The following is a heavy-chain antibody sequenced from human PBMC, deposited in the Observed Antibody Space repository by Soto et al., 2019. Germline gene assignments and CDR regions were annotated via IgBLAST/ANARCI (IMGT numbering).Heavy chain of an antibody. CDR2: IYTSGST. Sequence: PGGSLRLSCAASGFTFSSYSMSWIRQPAGKGLEWIGRIYTSGSTNYNPSLKSRVTMSVDTSKNQFSLKLSSVTAADTAVYYCARDGYSGYDDLGFDYWGQGTLVTVSS. CDR3: ARDGYSGYDDLGFDY. J-gene: IGHJ4*02. CDR1: GFTFSSYS. D-gene: IGHD5-12*01. V-gene: IGHV4-4*07.